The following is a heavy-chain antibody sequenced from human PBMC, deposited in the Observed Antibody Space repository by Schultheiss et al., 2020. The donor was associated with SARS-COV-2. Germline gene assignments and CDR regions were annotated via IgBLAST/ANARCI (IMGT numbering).Heavy chain of an antibody. CDR3: ARPGLPIAVAALDI. J-gene: IGHJ3*02. Sequence: GESLKISCAASGFTFSSYAMHWVRQAPGKGLEWVAVISYDGSNKYYADSVKGRFTISRDTSKNTLYLQMNSLRAEDTAVYYCARPGLPIAVAALDIWGQGTMVTVSS. D-gene: IGHD6-19*01. CDR1: GFTFSSYA. V-gene: IGHV3-30-3*01. CDR2: ISYDGSNK.